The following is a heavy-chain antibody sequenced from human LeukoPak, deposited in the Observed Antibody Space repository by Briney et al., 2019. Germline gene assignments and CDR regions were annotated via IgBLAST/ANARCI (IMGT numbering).Heavy chain of an antibody. CDR3: VRALEP. J-gene: IGHJ5*02. Sequence: PPETLSVTSVHSGDPFSVAVLCSGWIRQPPGKGLEWIGSVYPSGSSHYNPSLTGRVSIPVDTSKKQFFLKMTSVTAADTPVYYYVRALEPWGQGILVTVSP. CDR2: VYPSGSS. V-gene: IGHV4-39*01. CDR1: GDPFSVAVLC.